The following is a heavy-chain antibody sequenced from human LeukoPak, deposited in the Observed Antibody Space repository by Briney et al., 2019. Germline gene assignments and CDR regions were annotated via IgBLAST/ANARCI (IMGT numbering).Heavy chain of an antibody. D-gene: IGHD1-26*01. Sequence: PGGSLRLSCAASGFTFSSYGMHWVRQAPGKGLEWVAFIRYDGSNKYYADSVKGRFTISRDNSKNTLYLQMNSLRAEDTAVYYCAGATSYYYYYMDVWGKGTTVTISS. J-gene: IGHJ6*03. V-gene: IGHV3-30*02. CDR3: AGATSYYYYYMDV. CDR2: IRYDGSNK. CDR1: GFTFSSYG.